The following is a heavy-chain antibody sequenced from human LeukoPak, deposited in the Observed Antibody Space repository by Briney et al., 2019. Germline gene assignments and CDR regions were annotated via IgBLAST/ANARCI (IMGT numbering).Heavy chain of an antibody. Sequence: PSDTLSLICTVSGGPISSYYWSWIRQHTGKGLETIGYIYYSGSTNYNPSLKSRLSISVDTSKNQCSLQLTSVTAADTAVYYCARRNSNSYYYYFLDVWGKGTTVTVSS. V-gene: IGHV4-59*07. J-gene: IGHJ6*03. CDR1: GGPISSYY. D-gene: IGHD1/OR15-1a*01. CDR2: IYYSGST. CDR3: ARRNSNSYYYYFLDV.